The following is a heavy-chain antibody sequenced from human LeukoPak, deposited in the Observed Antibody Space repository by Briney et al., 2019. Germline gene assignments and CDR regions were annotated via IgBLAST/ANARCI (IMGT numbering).Heavy chain of an antibody. CDR1: GFTFSSYS. CDR3: ARDGDSSGYYPYAEYFQH. CDR2: ISSSSSTI. V-gene: IGHV3-48*01. J-gene: IGHJ1*01. D-gene: IGHD3-22*01. Sequence: PGGSLRLSCAASGFTFSSYSMNWVRQAPGKGREWVSYISSSSSTIYYADSVKGRFTISRDNAKNSLYLQMNSLRAEDTAVYYCARDGDSSGYYPYAEYFQHWGQGTLVTVSS.